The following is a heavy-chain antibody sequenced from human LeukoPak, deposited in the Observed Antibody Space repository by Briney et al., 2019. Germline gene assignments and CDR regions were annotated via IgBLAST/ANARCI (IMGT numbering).Heavy chain of an antibody. V-gene: IGHV4-30-4*08. Sequence: SQTLSLTCTVSGGSISSGDYYWSWIRQPPGKGLEWIGYIYYSGSTYYNPSLKSRVTISVDTSKNQFSLKLSSVTAADTAVYHCARGGGSQTYYDFWSGYYYGAFDIWGQGTMVTVSS. J-gene: IGHJ3*02. D-gene: IGHD3-3*01. CDR2: IYYSGST. CDR1: GGSISSGDYY. CDR3: ARGGGSQTYYDFWSGYYYGAFDI.